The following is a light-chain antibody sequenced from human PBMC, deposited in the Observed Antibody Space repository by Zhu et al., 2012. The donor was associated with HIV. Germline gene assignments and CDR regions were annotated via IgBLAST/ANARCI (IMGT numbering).Light chain of an antibody. Sequence: EIVMTQSPATLAVSLGERVTLSCRASENIKNNLAWYQQKPGQAPRPLIYGASDRASGVPDRFSGSGSGTDFTLSISRLEPEDFAVYYCHQYDNSWTFGQGTKVEIK. J-gene: IGKJ1*01. CDR2: GAS. CDR3: HQYDNSWT. V-gene: IGKV3D-15*01. CDR1: ENIKNN.